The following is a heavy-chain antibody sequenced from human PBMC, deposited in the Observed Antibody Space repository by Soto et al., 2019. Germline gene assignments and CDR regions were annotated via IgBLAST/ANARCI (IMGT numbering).Heavy chain of an antibody. Sequence: QVQLVQSGAEVKKPGASVKVSCKASGYAFSGFYMHWVRQAPGQGLEWMGVINPSGDSTTYAQKFQGRLTMTKDTSTGTLYMELSSLRSEDTAVYYCARDWEFGFWGQGTLVTVSS. CDR1: GYAFSGFY. V-gene: IGHV1-46*01. J-gene: IGHJ4*02. D-gene: IGHD3-10*01. CDR2: INPSGDST. CDR3: ARDWEFGF.